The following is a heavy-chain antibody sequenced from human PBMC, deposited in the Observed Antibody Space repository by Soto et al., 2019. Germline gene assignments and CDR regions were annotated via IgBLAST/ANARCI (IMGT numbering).Heavy chain of an antibody. J-gene: IGHJ5*02. Sequence: SETLSLTCTVSGGSVASDYWSWLRQPPGRGLEWIAYAHHSGSTNSNPSLQSRVTASVDTSKNQLSLKLRSMTAADTAIYYCARGFYDSRGYSNPFDPWGQG. CDR2: AHHSGST. CDR1: GGSVASDY. CDR3: ARGFYDSRGYSNPFDP. V-gene: IGHV4-59*02. D-gene: IGHD3-22*01.